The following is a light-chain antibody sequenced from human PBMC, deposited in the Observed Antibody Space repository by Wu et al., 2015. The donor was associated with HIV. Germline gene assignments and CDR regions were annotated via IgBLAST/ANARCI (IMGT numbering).Light chain of an antibody. Sequence: EIVLTQSPGTLSLTPGERATLSCRASQSVSSSYLAWYQQKPGQAPRLLIYGASSRAAGIPDRFRGSGSDTAFTLTISSLEPEDFALYYCQQRSNWPFTFGPGTKVEIK. CDR2: GAS. CDR3: QQRSNWPFT. J-gene: IGKJ3*01. CDR1: QSVSSSY. V-gene: IGKV3D-20*02.